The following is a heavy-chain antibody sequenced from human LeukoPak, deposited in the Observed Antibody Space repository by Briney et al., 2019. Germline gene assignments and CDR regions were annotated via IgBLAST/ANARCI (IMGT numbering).Heavy chain of an antibody. D-gene: IGHD5-12*01. V-gene: IGHV3-21*01. J-gene: IGHJ4*02. Sequence: GGSLRLSCATSGFTFSSYSMNWVRQAPGKGLEWVSSISGSSSYTFYADSVRGRFTISRDNAKNSLYLQMNSLRAEDTAVYYCARGTTGGYSPSHWGQGTLVTVSS. CDR3: ARGTTGGYSPSH. CDR1: GFTFSSYS. CDR2: ISGSSSYT.